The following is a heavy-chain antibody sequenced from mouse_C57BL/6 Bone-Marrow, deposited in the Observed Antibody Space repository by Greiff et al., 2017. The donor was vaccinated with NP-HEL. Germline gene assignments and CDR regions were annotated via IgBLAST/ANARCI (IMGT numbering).Heavy chain of an antibody. CDR3: ARYAPLIYYGSHYWYFDV. D-gene: IGHD1-1*01. J-gene: IGHJ1*03. V-gene: IGHV1-81*01. CDR2: IYPRSGNT. CDR1: GYTFTSYG. Sequence: VKLQESGAELARPGASVKLSCKASGYTFTSYGISWVKQRTGQGLEWIGEIYPRSGNTYYNEKFKGKATLTADKSSSTAYMELRSLTSEDAAVYFCARYAPLIYYGSHYWYFDVWGTGTTVTVSS.